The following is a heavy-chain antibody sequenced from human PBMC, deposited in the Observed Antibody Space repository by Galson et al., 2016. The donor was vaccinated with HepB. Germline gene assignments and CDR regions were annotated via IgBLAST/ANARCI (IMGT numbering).Heavy chain of an antibody. V-gene: IGHV3-23*03. CDR1: GFSFSGYA. CDR2: IGTAGSPT. CDR3: AKGDIYASEMRYFDS. Sequence: SLRLSCAASGFSFSGYAMNWVRQAPGKGLEWVSVIGTAGSPTYYTDSVKGRFTISRDDSKNTLYLQIDSLRVDDTAVYYCAKGDIYASEMRYFDSWGQGAPVTVSS. D-gene: IGHD2/OR15-2a*01. J-gene: IGHJ4*02.